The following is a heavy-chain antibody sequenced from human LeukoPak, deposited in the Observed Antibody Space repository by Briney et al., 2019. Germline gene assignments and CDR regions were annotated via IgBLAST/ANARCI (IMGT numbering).Heavy chain of an antibody. Sequence: GGSLRLSCAVSGFTLDDYAMHWVRQAPGKGLEWVSGISWNSGSIGYAESVKGRFTISRDNAKNSLYLQMNSLRAEDTALYSCAKGQVFSSSYPTDWGQGTLVTVSS. CDR1: GFTLDDYA. D-gene: IGHD4-11*01. V-gene: IGHV3-9*01. J-gene: IGHJ4*02. CDR3: AKGQVFSSSYPTD. CDR2: ISWNSGSI.